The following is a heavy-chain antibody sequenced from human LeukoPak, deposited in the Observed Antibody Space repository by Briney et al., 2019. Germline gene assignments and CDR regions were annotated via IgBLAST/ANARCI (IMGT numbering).Heavy chain of an antibody. Sequence: SETLSLTCSVSGASISGGTYHWGWIRQPPGKGLEWIGSIYYTGSTYDNPSLKSRVTISVDTSKNQFSLKLSSVAAADTAVYYCARRGGSGRAFDYWGQGTLVTVSS. V-gene: IGHV4-39*01. CDR3: ARRGGSGRAFDY. D-gene: IGHD1-26*01. CDR1: GASISGGTYH. J-gene: IGHJ4*02. CDR2: IYYTGST.